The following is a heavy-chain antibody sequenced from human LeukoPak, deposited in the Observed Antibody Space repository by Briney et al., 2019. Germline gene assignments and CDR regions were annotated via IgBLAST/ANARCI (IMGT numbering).Heavy chain of an antibody. Sequence: GASVKVSCKASGYTFTGYYMHWVRQAPGQGLEWMGWINPNSGGTNSSQKFQDRVTLTRDTSISTAYMELGSLRSDDTAIYYCARAYGSGSSYRPDYWGQGTLVTVSS. J-gene: IGHJ4*02. CDR1: GYTFTGYY. CDR2: INPNSGGT. D-gene: IGHD3-10*01. V-gene: IGHV1-2*02. CDR3: ARAYGSGSSYRPDY.